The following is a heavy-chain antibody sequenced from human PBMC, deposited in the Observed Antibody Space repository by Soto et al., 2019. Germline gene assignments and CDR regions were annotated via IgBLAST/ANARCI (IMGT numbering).Heavy chain of an antibody. CDR2: IYHSGSS. CDR3: ASNTPGYCGMEV. J-gene: IGHJ6*01. CDR1: VDSVSSTNW. V-gene: IGHV4-4*02. Sequence: SETLSLTCAFSVDSVSSTNWWSWVRQPPGKGLEWIGEIYHSGSSNYNPSLKSRVTMSVDKAKNQFSLRLTSVTAADTAVYFCASNTPGYCGMEVWGQGTTVTVS.